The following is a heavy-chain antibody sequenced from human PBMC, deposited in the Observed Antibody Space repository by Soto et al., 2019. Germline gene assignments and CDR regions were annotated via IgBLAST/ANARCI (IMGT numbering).Heavy chain of an antibody. CDR3: ARSSGYDPSYFYYGVDV. V-gene: IGHV3-49*03. CDR2: IRSKLDGGTT. J-gene: IGHJ6*02. D-gene: IGHD5-12*01. Sequence: PGGSLRLSCTASGFTFGEYTMSWFRQAPGKGLEWLSIIRSKLDGGTTANAASVRGRFTISRDDSKSIAYLQMNSLKTEDTAVYYCARSSGYDPSYFYYGVDVWGQGTTVTVSS. CDR1: GFTFGEYT.